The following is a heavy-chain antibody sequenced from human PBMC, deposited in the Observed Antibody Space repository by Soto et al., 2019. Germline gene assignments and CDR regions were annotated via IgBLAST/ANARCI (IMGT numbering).Heavy chain of an antibody. CDR1: GGSFRGYF. CDR2: INHSGST. Sequence: HSGTMSLTCALYGGSFRGYFWTLTRQPTGNGLEWIGEINHSGSTNYNPSLKSRVTISVDTSKNQFSLKLSSVTAADTAVHYCARVGGDIAARPGGYYFDYWGQGTLVTVSS. CDR3: ARVGGDIAARPGGYYFDY. J-gene: IGHJ4*02. D-gene: IGHD6-6*01. V-gene: IGHV4-34*01.